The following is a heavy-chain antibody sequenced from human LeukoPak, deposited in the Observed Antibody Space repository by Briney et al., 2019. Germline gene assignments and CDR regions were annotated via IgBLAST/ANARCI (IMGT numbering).Heavy chain of an antibody. CDR2: IYHSGST. J-gene: IGHJ2*01. Sequence: PSETLSLTCTVSGYSISSGYYWGWIRQPPGKGLEWIRSIYHSGSTSYNPSLKSRVTISVDTSKNQFSLKLSSVTAADTAVYYCARGPYCSGGTCYSTGRYFDLWGRGTLVTVSS. D-gene: IGHD2-15*01. CDR3: ARGPYCSGGTCYSTGRYFDL. V-gene: IGHV4-38-2*02. CDR1: GYSISSGYY.